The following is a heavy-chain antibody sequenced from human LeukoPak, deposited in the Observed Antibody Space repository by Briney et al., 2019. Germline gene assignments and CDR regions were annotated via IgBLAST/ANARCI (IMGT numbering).Heavy chain of an antibody. CDR3: ARRVAGAGFGY. J-gene: IGHJ4*02. Sequence: SETLPLTCTVSGGSISSYYWSWTRQPPGKGLEWIGNIYSSGSTNYNPSLKSRVSISVDTSKKQFSLKLSSVTAADTAVYYCARRVAGAGFGYWGQGTLVTVSS. D-gene: IGHD6-19*01. CDR1: GGSISSYY. CDR2: IYSSGST. V-gene: IGHV4-59*08.